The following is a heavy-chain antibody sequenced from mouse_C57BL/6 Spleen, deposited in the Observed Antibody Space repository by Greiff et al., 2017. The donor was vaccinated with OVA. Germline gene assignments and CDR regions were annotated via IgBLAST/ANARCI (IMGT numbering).Heavy chain of an antibody. Sequence: QVQLQQSGAELVKPGASVKLSCKASGYTFTEYTIHWVKQRSGQGLEWIGWIYPGSGSIKYNEKFKDKATLTADKSSSTVYMELSRLTSEDSAVYFCARRVYDYDREVYYAIDYWGQGTSVTVSS. D-gene: IGHD2-4*01. J-gene: IGHJ4*01. CDR2: IYPGSGSI. CDR3: ARRVYDYDREVYYAIDY. CDR1: GYTFTEYT. V-gene: IGHV1-62-2*01.